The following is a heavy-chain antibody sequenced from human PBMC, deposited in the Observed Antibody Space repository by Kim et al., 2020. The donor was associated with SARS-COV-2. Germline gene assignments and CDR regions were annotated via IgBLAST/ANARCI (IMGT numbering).Heavy chain of an antibody. CDR3: ARGSSSSGADY. V-gene: IGHV1-2*02. D-gene: IGHD6-6*01. CDR2: T. J-gene: IGHJ4*02. Sequence: TNYAQKFQGRVTMTRDTSLSTAYMELSRLRSDDTAVYYCARGSSSSGADYWGQGTLVTVSS.